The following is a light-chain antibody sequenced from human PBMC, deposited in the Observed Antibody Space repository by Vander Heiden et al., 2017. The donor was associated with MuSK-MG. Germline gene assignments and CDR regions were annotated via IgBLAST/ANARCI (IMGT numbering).Light chain of an antibody. CDR2: GSS. CDR3: QLHDDWRPYT. V-gene: IGKV3-15*01. CDR1: QSVGTR. Sequence: IVTTQAPATLSVSPGERATLSCRASQSVGTRLAWYQQRPGQAPSLLISGSSTRATNIPARFRGNGSGTEFTLTISSLQSEDSALYYCQLHDDWRPYTFGQGTKVEI. J-gene: IGKJ2*01.